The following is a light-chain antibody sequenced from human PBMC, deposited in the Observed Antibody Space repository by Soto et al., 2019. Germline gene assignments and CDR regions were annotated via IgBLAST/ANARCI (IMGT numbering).Light chain of an antibody. CDR1: SSDIGAYNF. J-gene: IGLJ2*01. V-gene: IGLV2-8*01. CDR3: SSYAGSNNYVV. CDR2: GVS. Sequence: QSALTQPPSASGSPGQSVSISCTGTSSDIGAYNFVSWHQQHPGKAPRLMIYGVSKRPSGVPDRFSGSKSGNTASLTVSGLQAEDEADYYCSSYAGSNNYVVFGGGTKVTVL.